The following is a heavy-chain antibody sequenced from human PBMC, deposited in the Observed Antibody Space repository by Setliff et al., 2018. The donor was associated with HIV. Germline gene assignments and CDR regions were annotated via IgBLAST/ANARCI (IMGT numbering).Heavy chain of an antibody. CDR2: INPGDSET. CDR3: ARSPWAQQLGAFDI. Sequence: GESLKISCKASGYRFTNYCIGWVRQMPGKGLEWMGIINPGDSETRYNPPFQGQVTISADKSITTAYLQWSGLKASDTAIYYCARSPWAQQLGAFDIWGQGTMVTVSS. CDR1: GYRFTNYC. D-gene: IGHD6-13*01. V-gene: IGHV5-51*01. J-gene: IGHJ3*02.